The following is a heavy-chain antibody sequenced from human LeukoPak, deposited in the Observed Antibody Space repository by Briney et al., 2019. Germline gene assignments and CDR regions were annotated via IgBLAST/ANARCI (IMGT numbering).Heavy chain of an antibody. CDR2: IYPGDSDA. V-gene: IGHV5-51*01. Sequence: GESLKISCKGSGYSFSNYWIAWVRQMPRKGLELMGIIYPGDSDARYSPSFQGQVTISADKSISTAFLQWTSLTASDTAMYYCSRRDYSSGWYVDYWGQGTLVTVSS. J-gene: IGHJ4*02. D-gene: IGHD6-19*01. CDR1: GYSFSNYW. CDR3: SRRDYSSGWYVDY.